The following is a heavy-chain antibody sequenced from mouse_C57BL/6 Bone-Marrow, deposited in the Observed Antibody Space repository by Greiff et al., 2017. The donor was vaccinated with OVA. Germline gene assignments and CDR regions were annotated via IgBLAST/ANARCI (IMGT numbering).Heavy chain of an antibody. J-gene: IGHJ4*01. D-gene: IGHD1-1*01. CDR2: IDPNSGGT. V-gene: IGHV1-72*01. CDR3: ARGATVVATDAMDY. CDR1: GYTFTSYW. Sequence: QVQLQQSGAELVKPGASVKLSCKASGYTFTSYWMHWVKQRPGRGLEWIGRIDPNSGGTKYNEKFKSKATLTVDKPSSTAYMQLSSLTSEDSAVYYCARGATVVATDAMDYWGQGTSVTVSS.